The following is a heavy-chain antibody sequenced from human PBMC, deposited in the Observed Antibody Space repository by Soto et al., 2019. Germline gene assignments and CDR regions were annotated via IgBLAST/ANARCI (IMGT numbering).Heavy chain of an antibody. J-gene: IGHJ4*02. CDR1: GGSFSGSY. CDR3: ARSNGDYGDY. V-gene: IGHV4-34*01. D-gene: IGHD4-17*01. CDR2: INHNTNT. Sequence: SETLSLTCAVYGGSFSGSYWNWIRQPPGKGLEWIGEINHNTNTIYNPSLTSRVTISVDTSKNQFSLKLNSVTAADTAVYYCARSNGDYGDYWSPGTLVTVSS.